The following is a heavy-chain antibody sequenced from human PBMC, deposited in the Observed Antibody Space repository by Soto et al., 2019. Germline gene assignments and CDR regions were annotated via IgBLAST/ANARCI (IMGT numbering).Heavy chain of an antibody. CDR1: GFSFSSYA. D-gene: IGHD1-26*01. CDR3: ARDLSGGTYNYYYGIDV. V-gene: IGHV3-23*01. J-gene: IGHJ6*02. CDR2: ISGSGSPT. Sequence: GGSLRLSCAASGFSFSSYAMTWVRQAPGRGLQWVSAISGSGSPTYYADSVKGRFTISRDNSKNTLYLQMNSLRADDTAVYYCARDLSGGTYNYYYGIDVWAQGNTVTVSS.